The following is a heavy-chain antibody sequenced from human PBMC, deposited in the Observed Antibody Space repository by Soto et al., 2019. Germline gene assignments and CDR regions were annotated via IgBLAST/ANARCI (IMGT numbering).Heavy chain of an antibody. CDR3: AKGGRYCSSTSCYVYYFDY. Sequence: GGSLRLSCAASGFTFSSYAMSWVRQAPGKGLKWVSAISGSGGSTYYADSVKGRFTISRDNSKNTLYLQMNSLRAEDTAVYYCAKGGRYCSSTSCYVYYFDYWGQGTLVTVSS. V-gene: IGHV3-23*01. CDR1: GFTFSSYA. J-gene: IGHJ4*02. CDR2: ISGSGGST. D-gene: IGHD2-2*01.